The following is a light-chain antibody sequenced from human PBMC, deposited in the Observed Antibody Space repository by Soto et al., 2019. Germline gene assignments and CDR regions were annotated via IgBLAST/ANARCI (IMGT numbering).Light chain of an antibody. CDR3: QQLTARRFS. CDR2: GAS. J-gene: IGKJ2*01. V-gene: IGKV1-9*01. Sequence: IQLTQSPSSLSASVGDRVSISCRASQGNNTFVAWYQQKSGQAPKLLIYGASTLQSGVPSRFSGSGSGTEFTLTISGLQPEDFATYYCQQLTARRFSFGQGTKLDIK. CDR1: QGNNTF.